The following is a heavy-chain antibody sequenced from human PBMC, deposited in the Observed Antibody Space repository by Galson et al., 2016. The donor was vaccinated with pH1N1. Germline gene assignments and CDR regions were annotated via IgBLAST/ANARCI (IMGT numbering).Heavy chain of an antibody. V-gene: IGHV1-69*13. J-gene: IGHJ4*02. CDR1: GGIFRSYA. CDR3: ARGPNYYESTYTH. CDR2: IIAIFGTV. D-gene: IGHD3-22*01. Sequence: SVKVSCKASGGIFRSYAISWVRQAPGQGLEWMGGIIAIFGTVNYAQKFQGRVTITADESTSTAYMELSSLRSEDTAVYYCARGPNYYESTYTHWSQGTLVTVSS.